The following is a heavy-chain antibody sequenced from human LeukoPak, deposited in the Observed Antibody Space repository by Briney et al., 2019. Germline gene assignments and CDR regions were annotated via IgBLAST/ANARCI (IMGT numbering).Heavy chain of an antibody. D-gene: IGHD5-24*01. CDR3: AREQGMATIDY. J-gene: IGHJ4*02. V-gene: IGHV3-21*01. Sequence: GGSLRLSCVVSGFTFSSYSMNWVRQAPGKGLEWVSSISSKSNYIYYADSLKGRFPISRDNAKNSLYLQMNSLRAEDTAVYYCAREQGMATIDYWGQGTLVTVSS. CDR2: ISSKSNYI. CDR1: GFTFSSYS.